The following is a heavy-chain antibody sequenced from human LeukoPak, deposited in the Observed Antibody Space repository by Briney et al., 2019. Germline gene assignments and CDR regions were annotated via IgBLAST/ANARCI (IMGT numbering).Heavy chain of an antibody. CDR3: ARGHKGWFSGGSLNYFDY. D-gene: IGHD2-15*01. CDR2: INPSGGST. V-gene: IGHV1-46*01. CDR1: GYTFTSYY. J-gene: IGHJ4*02. Sequence: ASVKVSCKVSGYTFTSYYMHWVRQAPGQGLEWMGIINPSGGSTSYAQKFQGRVTMTRDTSTSTVYMELSSLRSEETAVYYCARGHKGWFSGGSLNYFDYWGQGTLVTVYS.